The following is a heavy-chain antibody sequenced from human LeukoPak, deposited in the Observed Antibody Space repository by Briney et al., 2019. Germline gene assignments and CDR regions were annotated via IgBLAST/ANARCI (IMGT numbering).Heavy chain of an antibody. J-gene: IGHJ4*02. CDR2: ISWNSGSI. CDR3: AKDPSSPRPRHITMIVVVITILDY. Sequence: PGGSLRLSCAASGFTFNSYTMNWVRQAPGKGLEWVSGISWNSGSIGYADSVKGRFTISRDNAKNSLYLQMNSLRAEDTALYYCAKDPSSPRPRHITMIVVVITILDYWGQGTLVTVSS. V-gene: IGHV3-9*01. CDR1: GFTFNSYT. D-gene: IGHD3-22*01.